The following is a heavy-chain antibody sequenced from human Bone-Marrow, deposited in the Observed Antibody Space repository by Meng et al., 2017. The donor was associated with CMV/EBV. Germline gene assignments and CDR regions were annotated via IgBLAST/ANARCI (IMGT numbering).Heavy chain of an antibody. Sequence: SGDSVSDNSGAWNWIRQSPSRGPEWLGRTFYRSKWYNEYAESVKSRITINPDTSKNQFSLQLNSVTPEDTTVYYCTRGYNYGFDYWGQGALVTVSS. J-gene: IGHJ4*02. CDR3: TRGYNYGFDY. V-gene: IGHV6-1*01. CDR1: GDSVSDNSGA. CDR2: TFYRSKWYN. D-gene: IGHD5-18*01.